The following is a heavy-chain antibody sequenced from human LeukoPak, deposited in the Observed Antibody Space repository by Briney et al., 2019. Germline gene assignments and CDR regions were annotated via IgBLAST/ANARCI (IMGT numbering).Heavy chain of an antibody. CDR2: IYYSGST. J-gene: IGHJ4*02. V-gene: IGHV4-59*01. CDR3: ASHASPYYEFWSGYSTPTQFDY. CDR1: GGSISSYY. Sequence: AETLSLTCTVSGGSISSYYWSWIRQPPGKGLEWIGYIYYSGSTNYNPSLKSRVTISVDTSKNQFSLKLSSVTAADTAVYYCASHASPYYEFWSGYSTPTQFDYWGQGTLVTVSS. D-gene: IGHD3-3*01.